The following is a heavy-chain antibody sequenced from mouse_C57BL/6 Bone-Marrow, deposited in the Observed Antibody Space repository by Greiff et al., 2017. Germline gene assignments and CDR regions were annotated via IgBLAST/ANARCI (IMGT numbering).Heavy chain of an antibody. D-gene: IGHD2-5*01. CDR2: LYPGSGST. CDR3: ARSAYYSNYWYFDV. J-gene: IGHJ1*03. V-gene: IGHV1-55*01. Sequence: VQLQQPGAELVKPGASVKMSCKASGYTFTSYWITWVKQRPGHGLEWIGDLYPGSGSTNYNEKFKSKATLTVDTSSSTAYMQLSSLTSEDSAVYYCARSAYYSNYWYFDVWGTGTTVTVSS. CDR1: GYTFTSYW.